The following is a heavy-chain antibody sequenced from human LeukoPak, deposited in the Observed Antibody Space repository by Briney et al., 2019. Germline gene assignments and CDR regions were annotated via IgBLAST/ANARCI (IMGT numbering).Heavy chain of an antibody. J-gene: IGHJ4*02. V-gene: IGHV1-2*06. Sequence: ASVNVSCKASGYTFTGYHMHWVRQAPGQGLEWMGRINPNSGDTNYAQKFQGRVTMTRDTSISTAYMELSRLRSDDTAVYYCARDYCSSTSCLFDYWGQGTLVTVSS. CDR2: INPNSGDT. D-gene: IGHD2-2*01. CDR1: GYTFTGYH. CDR3: ARDYCSSTSCLFDY.